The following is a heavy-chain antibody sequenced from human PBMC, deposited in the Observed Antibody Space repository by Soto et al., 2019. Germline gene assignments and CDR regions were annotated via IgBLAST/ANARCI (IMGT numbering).Heavy chain of an antibody. V-gene: IGHV4-59*01. CDR1: GGSISSYY. J-gene: IGHJ6*02. Sequence: SETLSLTCTVSGGSISSYYWSWIRQPPGKGLERIGYIYYSGSTNYNPSLKSRVTISVDTSKNQFSLKLSSVTAADTAVYYCARFHVVTAILHYYYYGMDVWGQGTTVTVSS. CDR3: ARFHVVTAILHYYYYGMDV. D-gene: IGHD2-21*02. CDR2: IYYSGST.